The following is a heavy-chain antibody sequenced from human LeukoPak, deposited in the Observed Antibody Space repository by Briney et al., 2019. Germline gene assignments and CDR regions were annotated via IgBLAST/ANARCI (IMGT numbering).Heavy chain of an antibody. V-gene: IGHV4-4*07. CDR1: GDSMHSYY. CDR3: AREKSGTLTRAYYYIDV. Sequence: KTSETLSLTCTVSGDSMHSYYWSWIRPSPEKGLEWIGRAYSGVNAYYNPSLQSRVTISVDKSNNQFSLDLASVTAADTALYCAREKSGTLTRAYYYIDVWGRGITVTVSS. CDR2: AYSGVNA. J-gene: IGHJ6*03. D-gene: IGHD1-26*01.